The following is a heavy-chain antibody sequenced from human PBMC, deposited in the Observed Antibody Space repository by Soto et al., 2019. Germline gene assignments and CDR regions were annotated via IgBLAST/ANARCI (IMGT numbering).Heavy chain of an antibody. CDR3: ARDIDDILTGYYIGAFDI. D-gene: IGHD3-9*01. CDR2: ISSSSSTI. Sequence: GGSLRLSCAASGFTFSSYSMNWVRQAPGKGLEWVSYISSSSSTIYYADSVKGRFTISRDNAKNSLYLQMNSLRAEDTAVYYCARDIDDILTGYYIGAFDIWGQGTMVTVSS. V-gene: IGHV3-48*01. J-gene: IGHJ3*02. CDR1: GFTFSSYS.